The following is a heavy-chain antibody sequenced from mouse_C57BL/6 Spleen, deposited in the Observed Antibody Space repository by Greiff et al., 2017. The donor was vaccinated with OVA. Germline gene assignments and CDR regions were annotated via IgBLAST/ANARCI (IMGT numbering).Heavy chain of an antibody. CDR3: ARPIYYGVPDAMDY. Sequence: EVKLMESGGGLVKPGGSLKLSCAASGFTFSDYGMHWVRQAPEKGLEWVAYISSGSSTIYYADTVKGRFTISRDNATNTLFLQLTSLRSEDTAMYYCARPIYYGVPDAMDYWGQGTSVTVSS. J-gene: IGHJ4*01. CDR1: GFTFSDYG. CDR2: ISSGSSTI. V-gene: IGHV5-17*01. D-gene: IGHD2-13*01.